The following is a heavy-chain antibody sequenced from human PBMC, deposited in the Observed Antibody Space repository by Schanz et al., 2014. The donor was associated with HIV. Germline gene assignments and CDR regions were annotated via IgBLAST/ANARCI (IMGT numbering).Heavy chain of an antibody. CDR2: ISHNGNND. V-gene: IGHV3-30*03. J-gene: IGHJ6*02. CDR3: ARDGGEV. D-gene: IGHD3-16*01. CDR1: GFTFSTND. Sequence: QVQLVESGGGVVQPGRSLRLSCAGSGFTFSTNDMHWVRQVPGKGLEWVAVISHNGNNDYYAESVKGRVTISRDNAKNSLFLQMESLRAEDTAVYYCARDGGEVWGQGTTVTVSS.